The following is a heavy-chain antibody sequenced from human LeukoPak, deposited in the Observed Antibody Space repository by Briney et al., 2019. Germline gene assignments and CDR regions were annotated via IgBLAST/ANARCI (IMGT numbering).Heavy chain of an antibody. V-gene: IGHV4-38-2*02. CDR2: IYHSGST. J-gene: IGHJ5*02. Sequence: PSETLSLTCAVSGYSISSGYYWGWIRQPPGKGLEWIGSIYHSGSTYYNPSLESRVTISVDTSKNQFSLKLSSVTAADTAVYYCARDYPQFDPWGQGTLVTVSS. CDR3: ARDYPQFDP. CDR1: GYSISSGYY.